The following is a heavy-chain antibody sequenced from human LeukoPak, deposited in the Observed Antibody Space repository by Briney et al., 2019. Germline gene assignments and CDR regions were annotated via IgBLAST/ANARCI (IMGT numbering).Heavy chain of an antibody. D-gene: IGHD6-13*01. CDR1: DYTFTTCN. CDR2: ISRNNGNR. CDR3: ACQLNVAAGAGDFDY. Sequence: ASVKVSCKASDYTFTTCNIVWVRQAPGQGLEWMGGISRNNGNRNYAQRLQGRVTMTTDTTTGTIYMELRSLISDDTGVYYCACQLNVAAGAGDFDYWGQGTLVTVSS. J-gene: IGHJ4*02. V-gene: IGHV1-18*01.